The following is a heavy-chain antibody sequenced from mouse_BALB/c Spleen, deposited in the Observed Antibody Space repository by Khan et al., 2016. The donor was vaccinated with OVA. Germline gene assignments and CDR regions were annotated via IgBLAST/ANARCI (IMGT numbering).Heavy chain of an antibody. J-gene: IGHJ3*01. D-gene: IGHD1-1*01. CDR2: INTGGAYN. CDR3: ARLAYYYNSEGFAY. CDR1: GFTFSTYG. Sequence: EVQLVESGGDFVRPGGSLKLSCAASGFTFSTYGMSWVRQTPDKRLEWVATINTGGAYNYYPDTVKGRFTISSDNAKNTLYLQLSSLNTEDTAIYYCARLAYYYNSEGFAYWGRGTLVTVSA. V-gene: IGHV5-6*01.